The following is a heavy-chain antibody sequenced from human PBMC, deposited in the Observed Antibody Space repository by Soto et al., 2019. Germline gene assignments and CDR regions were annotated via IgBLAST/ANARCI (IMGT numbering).Heavy chain of an antibody. CDR3: VRDMQLWRLDS. CDR2: ISHDGGDK. D-gene: IGHD2-21*01. CDR1: GFSFSSYT. Sequence: PGGSLRLSCAASGFSFSSYTMHWVRQTPGKGLERVAVISHDGGDKYYADSVKGRFTISRDNSKNTLYLQMNSLRREDTSVYYCVRDMQLWRLDSWGQGTLVTVSS. J-gene: IGHJ4*02. V-gene: IGHV3-30*04.